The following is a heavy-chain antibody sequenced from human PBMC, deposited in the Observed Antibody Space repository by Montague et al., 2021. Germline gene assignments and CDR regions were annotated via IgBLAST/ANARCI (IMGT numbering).Heavy chain of an antibody. J-gene: IGHJ5*02. D-gene: IGHD3-10*01. CDR2: MFYGGAT. V-gene: IGHV4-59*08. CDR3: AKQDYFVSGTSYKGFDP. Sequence: SETLSLTCTVSSGSISHAHWSRVRQPPGKGLEWLGSMFYGGATSXNPSLKSRVTMSIDTSTNQFSLKLSFVTAADTAVYYCAKQDYFVSGTSYKGFDPWGQGILVTVSS. CDR1: SGSISHAH.